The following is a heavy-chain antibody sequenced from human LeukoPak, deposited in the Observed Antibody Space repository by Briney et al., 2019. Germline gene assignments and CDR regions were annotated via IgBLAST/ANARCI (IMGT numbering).Heavy chain of an antibody. CDR2: IKQDGSQK. J-gene: IGHJ4*02. CDR3: ARDALVRTTRYYFDS. D-gene: IGHD1-26*01. V-gene: IGHV3-7*01. CDR1: GLTFSNYW. Sequence: GGSLGLSCAASGLTFSNYWVTWVRQAPGKGLEWVANIKQDGSQKYYVDSVKGRFTISRDNAKNSLYLQMNGLRAEDTAVYYCARDALVRTTRYYFDSWGQGTLVTVSS.